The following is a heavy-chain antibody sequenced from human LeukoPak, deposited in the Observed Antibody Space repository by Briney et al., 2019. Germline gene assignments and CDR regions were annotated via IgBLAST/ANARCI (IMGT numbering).Heavy chain of an antibody. CDR1: GDSVSGKSVA. Sequence: SQTLSLTCAISGDSVSGKSVASNWIRQSPSRGLEWLGRTFYRSKWSSEYATSMKGRITINPDTSKNQFSLQLISVTPEDTAVYYCARGDGPIHGRYYFDYWGQGTLITVSS. D-gene: IGHD3-10*01. J-gene: IGHJ4*02. V-gene: IGHV6-1*01. CDR2: TFYRSKWSS. CDR3: ARGDGPIHGRYYFDY.